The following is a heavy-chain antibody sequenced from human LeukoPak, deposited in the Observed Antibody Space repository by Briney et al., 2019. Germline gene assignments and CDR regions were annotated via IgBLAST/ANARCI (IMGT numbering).Heavy chain of an antibody. CDR3: ARDFRYDSSGYYLFDY. J-gene: IGHJ4*02. CDR2: INPSGGST. CDR1: GYTFTSYY. V-gene: IGHV1-46*01. Sequence: ASVKVSCKASGYTFTSYYMHWVRQAPGQGLEWMGIINPSGGSTSYAQKFQGRVTMTRDTSTSTVYMELSSLRSEDTAVYYCARDFRYDSSGYYLFDYWGQGTLVTVSP. D-gene: IGHD3-22*01.